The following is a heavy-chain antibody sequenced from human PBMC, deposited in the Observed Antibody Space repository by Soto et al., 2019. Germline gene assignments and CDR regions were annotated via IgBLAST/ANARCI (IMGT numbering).Heavy chain of an antibody. CDR3: ARVPGAMIVVVGAFDI. CDR1: GYTFTSYG. V-gene: IGHV1-18*01. Sequence: GASVKVSCKASGYTFTSYGISWVRQAPGQGLEWMGWISANNGNTNYAQKFQGRVTMTTDTSTSTAYMELSSLRSEDTAVYYCARVPGAMIVVVGAFDIWDQGTMVTVS. CDR2: ISANNGNT. J-gene: IGHJ3*02. D-gene: IGHD3-22*01.